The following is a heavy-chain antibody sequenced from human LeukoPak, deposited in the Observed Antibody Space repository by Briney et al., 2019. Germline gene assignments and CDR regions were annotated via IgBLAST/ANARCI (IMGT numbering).Heavy chain of an antibody. CDR1: GYTFTGYY. V-gene: IGHV1-2*02. J-gene: IGHJ3*02. CDR2: INPNSGGT. CDR3: ASLCGGDSRDAFDI. D-gene: IGHD2-21*01. Sequence: ASVTVSCKASGYTFTGYYMHWVRQAPGQGLEWMGWINPNSGGTNYAQKFQGRVTMTRDTSISTAYMELSRLRSDDTAVYYCASLCGGDSRDAFDIWGQGTMVTVSS.